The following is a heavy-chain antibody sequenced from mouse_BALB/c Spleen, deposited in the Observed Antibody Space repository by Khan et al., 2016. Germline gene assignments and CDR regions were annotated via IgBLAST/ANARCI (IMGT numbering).Heavy chain of an antibody. D-gene: IGHD1-2*01. J-gene: IGHJ4*01. V-gene: IGHV1-77*01. CDR1: GYTFTDYY. CDR2: IFPGSGIT. CDR3: ARSYYGYFAMDY. Sequence: QVQLQQSGTELPRPGASVKLSCKASGYTFTDYYLHWVKQRTGQGLEWIGEIFPGSGITYYNEKFKGKASLTADTSSSTAYMQLISLTSEDSAVYFCARSYYGYFAMDYWGHGASVTVSS.